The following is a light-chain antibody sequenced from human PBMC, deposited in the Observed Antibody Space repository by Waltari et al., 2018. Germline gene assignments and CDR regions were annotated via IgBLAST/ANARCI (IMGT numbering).Light chain of an antibody. CDR1: QDVTNR. J-gene: IGKJ2*01. V-gene: IGKV3-15*01. CDR3: QQYNNWPRT. Sequence: ETVMTQSPATLSVSPGERVTLSCRASQDVTNRLAWFQQKPGQAPRLLMFDATTRATDFPGRFSGSGSGTEFTLTISSLQSEDFAVYYCQQYNNWPRTFGQGTKLEI. CDR2: DAT.